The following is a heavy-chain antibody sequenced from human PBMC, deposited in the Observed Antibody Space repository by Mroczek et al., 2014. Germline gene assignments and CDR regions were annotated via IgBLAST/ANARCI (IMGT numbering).Heavy chain of an antibody. CDR1: GGSISSGGYY. Sequence: QVQLVESGPGLVKPSQTLSLTCTVSGGSISSGGYYWSWIRQHPGKGLEWIGYIYYSGSTYYNPSLKSRVTISVDTSKNQFSLKLSSVTAADTAVYYCARDYPSAAGDLGPQYYFDYWGQGTLVTVSS. J-gene: IGHJ4*02. V-gene: IGHV4-31*03. D-gene: IGHD6-13*01. CDR3: ARDYPSAAGDLGPQYYFDY. CDR2: IYYSGST.